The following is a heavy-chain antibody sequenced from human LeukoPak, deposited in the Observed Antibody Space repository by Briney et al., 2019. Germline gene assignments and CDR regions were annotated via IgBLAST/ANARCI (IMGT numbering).Heavy chain of an antibody. CDR1: GYTFSSYG. CDR2: INGYSGNT. J-gene: IGHJ5*02. D-gene: IGHD2-2*02. V-gene: IGHV1-18*01. Sequence: ASVKVSCKASGYTFSSYGISWVRQAPGQGLEWMGWINGYSGNTNYAQKFQGRVTMTTDTYTSTVYMELRSLRSDDTAVYYCARSYSMVVVGLAAIRYNWFDPWGQGTLLTVSS. CDR3: ARSYSMVVVGLAAIRYNWFDP.